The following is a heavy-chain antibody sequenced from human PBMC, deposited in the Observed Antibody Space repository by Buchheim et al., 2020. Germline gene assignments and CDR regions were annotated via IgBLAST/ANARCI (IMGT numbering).Heavy chain of an antibody. J-gene: IGHJ4*02. CDR2: IYYSGST. CDR3: ARGFGSGSPTLDY. Sequence: QVQLQESGPGLVKPSQTLSLTCTVSGGSISSGVYYWSWIRQPPGKGLEWIGYIYYSGSTYYHPSLKSRVTISVDTSMNQFSLKLSSVPAADTAVYYCARGFGSGSPTLDYWGQGTL. D-gene: IGHD3-10*01. CDR1: GGSISSGVYY. V-gene: IGHV4-30-4*01.